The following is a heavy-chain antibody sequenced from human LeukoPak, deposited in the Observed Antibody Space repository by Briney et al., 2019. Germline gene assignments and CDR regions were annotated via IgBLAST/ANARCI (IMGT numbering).Heavy chain of an antibody. Sequence: PGGSLRLSCSASGFTFSNYAMYWVRQAPGKGLESVSGISSNGGSTYHADSVKGRFTISRDNSKNTLYLQMSSLRGEDTAVYYCVRKAQWSLAFYFDSWGQGTLVTVSS. V-gene: IGHV3-64D*06. J-gene: IGHJ4*02. CDR3: VRKAQWSLAFYFDS. CDR1: GFTFSNYA. CDR2: ISSNGGST. D-gene: IGHD2-8*01.